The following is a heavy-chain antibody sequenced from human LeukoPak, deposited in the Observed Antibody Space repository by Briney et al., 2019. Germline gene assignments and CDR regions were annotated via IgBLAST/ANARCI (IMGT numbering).Heavy chain of an antibody. CDR2: IYPGDSDT. D-gene: IGHD3-22*01. V-gene: IGHV5-51*01. Sequence: GESLKSSCKGSGYSFTSYWIGWVRQMPGKGLEWMGIIYPGDSDTRYSPSFQGQVTISADKSISTAYLQWSSLKASDTAMYYCARHLARHYYDSSGYYRDAFDIWGQGTMVTVSS. CDR1: GYSFTSYW. CDR3: ARHLARHYYDSSGYYRDAFDI. J-gene: IGHJ3*02.